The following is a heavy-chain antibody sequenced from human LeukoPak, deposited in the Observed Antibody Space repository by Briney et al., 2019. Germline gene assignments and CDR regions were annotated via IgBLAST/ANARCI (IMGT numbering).Heavy chain of an antibody. CDR2: INPNSGGT. CDR1: GYTFTGYY. Sequence: GAPVKSPARPSGYTFTGYYMHGVRQAPGQGLEWMGWINPNSGGTNYAQKFQGRVTMTRDTSISTAYMELSRLRSDDMAVYYCAREKIVGVNNWFDPWGQGTLLTVSS. V-gene: IGHV1-2*02. J-gene: IGHJ5*02. D-gene: IGHD1-26*01. CDR3: AREKIVGVNNWFDP.